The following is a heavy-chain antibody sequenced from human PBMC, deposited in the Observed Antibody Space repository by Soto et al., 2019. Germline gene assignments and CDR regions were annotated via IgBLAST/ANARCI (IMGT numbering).Heavy chain of an antibody. V-gene: IGHV1-2*02. D-gene: IGHD6-13*01. CDR2: INPNSGGT. CDR1: GYTFTGYY. J-gene: IGHJ4*02. Sequence: ASVKVSCKASGYTFTGYYMHWVRQAPGQGLEWMGWINPNSGGTNYAKKFQGRVTMTRDTSISTAYMELSRLRSDDTAVYYCARGWSSSWRFFDYWGQGTLVTVSS. CDR3: ARGWSSSWRFFDY.